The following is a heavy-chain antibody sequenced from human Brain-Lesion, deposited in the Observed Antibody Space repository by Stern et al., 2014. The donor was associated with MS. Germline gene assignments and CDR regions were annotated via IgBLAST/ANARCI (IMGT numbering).Heavy chain of an antibody. V-gene: IGHV4-39*01. CDR3: AGEEDIRYCSGGSCTGNWFDP. D-gene: IGHD2-15*01. CDR2: IYYRGNT. J-gene: IGHJ5*02. CDR1: GGSVSSTSYA. Sequence: QLVESGPGLVKPSETLSLTCTVAGGSVSSTSYAWAWIRQPPGKGLEWIGTIYYRGNTYYSPALKRRLTISLETSQHQFSPQLGSVTAADTAVYYCAGEEDIRYCSGGSCTGNWFDPWGQGTLVTVSS.